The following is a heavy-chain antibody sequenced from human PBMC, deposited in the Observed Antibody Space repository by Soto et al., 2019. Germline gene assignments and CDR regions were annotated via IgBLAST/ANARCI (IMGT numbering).Heavy chain of an antibody. V-gene: IGHV4-59*13. CDR2: IYNTGTT. D-gene: IGHD3-22*01. J-gene: IGHJ3*01. CDR1: GAAMSSYY. Sequence: QLQESGPGLVKPSETLSLTCTVSGAAMSSYYWSWVRQSPGKGLEWIGYIYNTGTTDYNPSLKSRVTISVERYKFQFSLKLTSVTAADTAVYYCATDSTGYYSDAFDVWGRGARVIVSS. CDR3: ATDSTGYYSDAFDV.